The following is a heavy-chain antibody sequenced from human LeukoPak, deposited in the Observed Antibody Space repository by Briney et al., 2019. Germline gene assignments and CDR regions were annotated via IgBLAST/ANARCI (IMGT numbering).Heavy chain of an antibody. CDR1: GGSISISNC. V-gene: IGHV4-4*02. CDR2: TYHREST. J-gene: IGHJ4*02. CDR3: ARDAYYDSSGYNGDY. D-gene: IGHD3-22*01. Sequence: SETLSLTCAVSGGSISISNCWSWDRQPPGKGLEWIGETYHRESTNYNPSLKSRVTISVDKSNNQFSLKLSSVTAADTAVYYCARDAYYDSSGYNGDYWGQGTLVTVSS.